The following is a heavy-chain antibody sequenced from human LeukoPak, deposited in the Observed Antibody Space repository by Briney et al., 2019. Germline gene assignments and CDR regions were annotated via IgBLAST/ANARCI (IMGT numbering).Heavy chain of an antibody. V-gene: IGHV3-7*01. CDR2: IKQDGSEK. CDR1: GFTFSSYW. Sequence: GGSLRLSCAASGFTFSSYWMSWVRQAPGKGLEWVANIKQDGSEKYYVDSVKGRFTISRDNAKNSLYLQMNSLRAEDTAVYYCARDYSSGAFGEVIYYYYMDVWGKGTTVTVSS. D-gene: IGHD3-10*01. CDR3: ARDYSSGAFGEVIYYYYMDV. J-gene: IGHJ6*03.